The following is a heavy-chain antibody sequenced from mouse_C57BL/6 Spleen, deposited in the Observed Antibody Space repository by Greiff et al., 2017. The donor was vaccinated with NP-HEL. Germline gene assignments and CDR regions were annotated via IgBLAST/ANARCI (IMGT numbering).Heavy chain of an antibody. J-gene: IGHJ2*01. V-gene: IGHV1-82*01. CDR1: GYAFSSSW. CDR2: IYPGDGDT. Sequence: QVQLQQSGPELVKPGASVKISCKASGYAFSSSWMNWVKQRPGKGLEWIGRIYPGDGDTNYNGKFKGKATLTADKSSSTAYMQLSSLTSEDSAVYFCAREEGNYHDYWGQGTTLTVSS. CDR3: AREEGNYHDY.